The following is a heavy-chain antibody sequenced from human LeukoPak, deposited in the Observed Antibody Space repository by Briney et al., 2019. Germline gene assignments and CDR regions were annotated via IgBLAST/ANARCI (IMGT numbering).Heavy chain of an antibody. V-gene: IGHV4-38-2*01. CDR3: ARIGAAGYYFDY. CDR2: IYHSGST. CDR1: GYSISSGYY. D-gene: IGHD3-16*01. J-gene: IGHJ4*02. Sequence: SETLSLTCAVSGYSISSGYYWGWIRQPPGKGLEWIGSIYHSGSTYYNPSLKGRVTISVDTSKNQFSLKLSSVTAADTAVYYCARIGAAGYYFDYWGQGTLVTVSS.